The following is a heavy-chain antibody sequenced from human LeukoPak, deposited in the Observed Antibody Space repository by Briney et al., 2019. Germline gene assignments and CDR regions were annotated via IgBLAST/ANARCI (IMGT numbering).Heavy chain of an antibody. D-gene: IGHD3-3*01. V-gene: IGHV4-59*01. CDR2: IYYTGTT. CDR3: AAGSFWSGSNSFDY. J-gene: IGHJ4*02. CDR1: GGSITSYY. Sequence: PSETLSLTCTVSGGSITSYYWTWIRQPPGKGLEFIGYIYYTGTTNYNPSLKSRVTMSVDTSKSQFSLRLSSLTAADTAVYYCAAGSFWSGSNSFDYWGQGTLVAVSS.